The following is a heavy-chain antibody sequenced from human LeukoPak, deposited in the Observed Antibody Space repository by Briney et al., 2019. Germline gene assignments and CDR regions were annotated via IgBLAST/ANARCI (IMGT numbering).Heavy chain of an antibody. CDR2: LYSGGST. V-gene: IGHV3-53*04. Sequence: GGSLRLSCTASGFTFGDYTVGWFRQAPGKGLEWVSVLYSGGSTYYADSVKGRFTISRHNSKNTLYLQMNSLRAEDTAVYYCARDQSSGWSDAFDLWGRGTMVTVSS. J-gene: IGHJ3*01. D-gene: IGHD6-19*01. CDR3: ARDQSSGWSDAFDL. CDR1: GFTFGDYT.